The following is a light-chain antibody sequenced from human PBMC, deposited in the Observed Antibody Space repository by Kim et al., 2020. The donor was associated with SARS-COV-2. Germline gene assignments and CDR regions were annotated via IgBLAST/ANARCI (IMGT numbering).Light chain of an antibody. CDR3: AAWDDSLSGRL. CDR2: ANT. V-gene: IGLV1-47*02. CDR1: NSNIGKTF. J-gene: IGLJ3*02. Sequence: GQSVTISCSGGNSNIGKTFVYWYQKRPGTAPKVLIYANTQRPSGVPDRFSGSKSGTSASLTISGLRSEDEADYYCAAWDDSLSGRLFGGGTQLTVL.